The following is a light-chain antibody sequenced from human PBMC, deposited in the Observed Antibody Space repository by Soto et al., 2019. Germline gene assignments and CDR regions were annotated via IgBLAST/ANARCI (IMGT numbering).Light chain of an antibody. V-gene: IGLV2-14*01. CDR1: SSDVGGYNY. CDR2: DVS. J-gene: IGLJ1*01. CDR3: SSYATSSTL. Sequence: QSALTQPASVSGSPGQSITLSCTGTSSDVGGYNYVSWYQQYPGKAPKLMIYDVSNRPSGVSYRFSGSKSGNTASLTISGLQAEDEADYYCSSYATSSTLFGTGTKVTV.